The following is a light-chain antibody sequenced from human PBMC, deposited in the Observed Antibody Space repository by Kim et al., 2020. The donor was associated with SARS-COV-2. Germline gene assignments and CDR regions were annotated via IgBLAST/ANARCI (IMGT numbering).Light chain of an antibody. CDR1: QDINNY. CDR2: DAS. CDR3: QQYDNFRYT. V-gene: IGKV1-33*01. J-gene: IGKJ2*01. Sequence: SAAGGVRVPLACQGDQDINNYLNWYQQKPGKAPKLLIYDASNLETGVPSRFSGSGSGTDFTFTISSLQPEDIATYYCQQYDNFRYTFGQGTKLEI.